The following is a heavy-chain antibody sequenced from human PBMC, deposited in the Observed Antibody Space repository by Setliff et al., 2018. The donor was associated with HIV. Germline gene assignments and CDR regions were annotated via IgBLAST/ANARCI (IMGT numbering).Heavy chain of an antibody. CDR1: GGSIKSSSYY. V-gene: IGHV4-39*07. CDR2: IYYSGNT. CDR3: ARVPTSSWYVTTQRTKEYFQQ. D-gene: IGHD6-13*01. Sequence: SETLSLTCTVSGGSIKSSSYYWGWIRQPPGKGLEWIGSIYYSGNTYYNPPLKSRVTISVDTSRNQFSLRLSSVTAADTAIYYCARVPTSSWYVTTQRTKEYFQQWGQGTLVTVSS. J-gene: IGHJ1*01.